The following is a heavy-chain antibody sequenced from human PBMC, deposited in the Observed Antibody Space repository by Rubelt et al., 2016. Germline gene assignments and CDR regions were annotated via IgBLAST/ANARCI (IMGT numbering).Heavy chain of an antibody. Sequence: VESGGGLVKPGGSLRLSCAASGFSFSDYYMSWVRQAPGKGLEWLSYISSSGSTIYYGDSVKGRFTISRDNAENSLYLQMNSLRAEDTAVYFCARGGSSGRGHFDYWAQGTLVTVSS. CDR2: ISSSGSTI. CDR1: GFSFSDYY. D-gene: IGHD6-19*01. CDR3: ARGGSSGRGHFDY. V-gene: IGHV3-11*04. J-gene: IGHJ4*02.